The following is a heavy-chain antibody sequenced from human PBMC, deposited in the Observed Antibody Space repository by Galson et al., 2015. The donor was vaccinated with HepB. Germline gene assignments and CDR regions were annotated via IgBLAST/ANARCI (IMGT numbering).Heavy chain of an antibody. V-gene: IGHV3-33*01. J-gene: IGHJ4*02. CDR1: GFTFSSYG. D-gene: IGHD5-24*01. Sequence: SLRLSCAASGFTFSSYGMHWVRQAPGKGLEWVAVIWYDGSNKYYADSVKGRFTISRDNSKNTLYLQMNSLRAEDTAVYYCARDLHRMATTYDYWGQGTLVTVSS. CDR2: IWYDGSNK. CDR3: ARDLHRMATTYDY.